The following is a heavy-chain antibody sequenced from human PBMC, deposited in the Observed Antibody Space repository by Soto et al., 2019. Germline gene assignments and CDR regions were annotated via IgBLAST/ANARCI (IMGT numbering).Heavy chain of an antibody. CDR2: IWYDGSNK. Sequence: QVQLVESGGGVVQHGRSLRLSCAASGFTFSSYGMHWVRQAPGKGLEWVAVIWYDGSNKYYADSVKGRFTISRDNSKNTLYLQMNSLRAEDTAVYYCARDGNYYYYYMDVWGKGTTVTVSS. CDR3: ARDGNYYYYYMDV. D-gene: IGHD2-15*01. CDR1: GFTFSSYG. J-gene: IGHJ6*03. V-gene: IGHV3-33*01.